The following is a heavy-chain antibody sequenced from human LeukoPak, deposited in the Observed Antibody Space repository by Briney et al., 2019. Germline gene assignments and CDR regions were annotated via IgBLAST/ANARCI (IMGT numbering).Heavy chain of an antibody. V-gene: IGHV3-23*01. CDR3: ARVIRAAPGKGYFDY. D-gene: IGHD6-13*01. CDR2: ISGRGGST. J-gene: IGHJ4*02. Sequence: GGSLRLSCATSGFIFSTYALSWVRQAPGKGLEWASSISGRGGSTYRADSVKGRFTISRDSSKNTLYLQMNSLRAEDTAIYYCARVIRAAPGKGYFDYWGQGTLVTVSS. CDR1: GFIFSTYA.